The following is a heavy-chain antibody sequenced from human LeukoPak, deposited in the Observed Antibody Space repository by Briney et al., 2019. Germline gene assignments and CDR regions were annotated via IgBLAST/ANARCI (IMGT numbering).Heavy chain of an antibody. Sequence: GGSLRLSCAASGLIFSNYAMTWVRQAPGKGLEWVGRIKSKTDGGTTDYAAPVKGRFTISRDDSKNTLYLQMNSLKTEDTAVYYCTTKVARMTTVASNYYYGMDVWGQGTTVTVSS. CDR3: TTKVARMTTVASNYYYGMDV. V-gene: IGHV3-15*01. D-gene: IGHD4-11*01. CDR1: GLIFSNYA. CDR2: IKSKTDGGTT. J-gene: IGHJ6*02.